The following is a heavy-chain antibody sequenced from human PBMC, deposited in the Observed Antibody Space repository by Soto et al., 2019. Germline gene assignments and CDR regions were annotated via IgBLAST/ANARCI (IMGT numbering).Heavy chain of an antibody. Sequence: EVQLLESGGGLVQPGESLRLSCAASGFTFSNYAMNWVRQAPGKGLEWVSSIIGSVGSTYYADSVKGRFTISRDNSKNTLYLQMNSLRAEDTAVYYCATDCGGGNCYFDSCGQRTLVTVSA. V-gene: IGHV3-23*01. J-gene: IGHJ4*02. CDR3: ATDCGGGNCYFDS. D-gene: IGHD2-21*01. CDR2: IIGSVGST. CDR1: GFTFSNYA.